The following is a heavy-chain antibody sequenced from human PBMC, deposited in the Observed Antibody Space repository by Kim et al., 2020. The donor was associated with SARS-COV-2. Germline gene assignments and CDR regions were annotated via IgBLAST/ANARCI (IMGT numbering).Heavy chain of an antibody. D-gene: IGHD6-13*01. V-gene: IGHV4-59*01. Sequence: SETLSLTCTVSGGSMSRDQCYWVWKLPGDGLEWDGYIRNSGSSKTNPALKRRVIMSLATSKNQFSLQLSSVTSADTTVYYCARMGIIAASAAHIDYWGRGTMVTVSS. CDR1: GGSMSRDQ. CDR3: ARMGIIAASAAHIDY. J-gene: IGHJ4*02. CDR2: IRNSGSS.